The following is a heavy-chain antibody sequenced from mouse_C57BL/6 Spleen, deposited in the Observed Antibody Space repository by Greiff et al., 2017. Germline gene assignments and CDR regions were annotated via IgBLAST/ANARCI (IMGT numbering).Heavy chain of an antibody. V-gene: IGHV1-15*01. CDR3: TRGGFRTTVVVDY. J-gene: IGHJ2*01. CDR2: IDPETGGT. CDR1: GYTFTDYE. Sequence: QVQLQQSGAELVRPGASVTLSCKASGYTFTDYEMHWVKQTPVHGLEWVGAIDPETGGTAYNQKFKGKAILTADKSSSTAYMELRSLTSEDSAVYYCTRGGFRTTVVVDYWGQGTTLTVSS. D-gene: IGHD1-1*01.